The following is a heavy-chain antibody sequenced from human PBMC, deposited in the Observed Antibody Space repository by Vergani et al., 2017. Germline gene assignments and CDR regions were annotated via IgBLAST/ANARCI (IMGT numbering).Heavy chain of an antibody. D-gene: IGHD2-21*01. V-gene: IGHV3-15*05. CDR3: TTDLAPPSPPDGRDYFDH. J-gene: IGHJ4*02. CDR1: GFTFTDAW. CDR2: IRNKANSYTT. Sequence: EVQLVESGGGLVKSGGSLRLSCVASGFTFTDAWMSWVRQAPGKGLEWIGHIRNKANSYTTEYAPAVKGRFIISRDDSRNTIYLDVISLETEDTAVYFCTTDLAPPSPPDGRDYFDHWGQGTLVIVAS.